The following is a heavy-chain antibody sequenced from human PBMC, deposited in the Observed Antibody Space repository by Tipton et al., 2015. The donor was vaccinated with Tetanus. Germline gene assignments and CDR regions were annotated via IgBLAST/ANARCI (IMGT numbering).Heavy chain of an antibody. D-gene: IGHD1-1*01. V-gene: IGHV4-34*01. J-gene: IGHJ5*02. CDR1: GDYLSDYY. CDR2: IQRGGST. CDR3: ALTTDNWFDP. Sequence: TLSLTCGVFGDYLSDYYWTWVRQPPGKGLEWIGEIQRGGSTNYNPSLKSRVSMSLDTSKNQFSLRLSSVTAADTAVYYCALTTDNWFDPWGRGTLVTVSS.